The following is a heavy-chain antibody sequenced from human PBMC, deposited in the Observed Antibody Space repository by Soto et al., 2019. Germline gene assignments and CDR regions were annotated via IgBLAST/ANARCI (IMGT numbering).Heavy chain of an antibody. Sequence: QVQLQESGPGLVKPSGTLSLTCGVSGGSINSSDWWSWVRQPPGKGLEWIGEIYHSGTTNYNPSLQRRVPISLDKSKKQFPLKLSSVTAADAAVYYCRSSTSKSGLYWYLDLWGRGTLVTVSS. V-gene: IGHV4-4*02. CDR3: RSSTSKSGLYWYLDL. D-gene: IGHD4-4*01. CDR1: GGSINSSDW. J-gene: IGHJ2*01. CDR2: IYHSGTT.